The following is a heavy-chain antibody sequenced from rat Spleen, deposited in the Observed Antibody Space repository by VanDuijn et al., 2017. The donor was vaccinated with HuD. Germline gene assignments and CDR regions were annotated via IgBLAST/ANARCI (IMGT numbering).Heavy chain of an antibody. D-gene: IGHD1-10*01. Sequence: EVQLVESDGGLVQPGRSLKLSCAASGFTFRDYYMAWVRQAPTKGMEWVATISYDGSRTYYRDSVKGRFTISRDNAKNTLYLQVDSLRSEDTATYYCTRGGNYDFDYWGQGVMVTVSS. CDR3: TRGGNYDFDY. CDR2: ISYDGSRT. CDR1: GFTFRDYY. J-gene: IGHJ2*01. V-gene: IGHV5-29*01.